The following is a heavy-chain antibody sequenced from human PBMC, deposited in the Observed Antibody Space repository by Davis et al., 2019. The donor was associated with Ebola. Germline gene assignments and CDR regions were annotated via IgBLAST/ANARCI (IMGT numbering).Heavy chain of an antibody. J-gene: IGHJ6*02. CDR3: ARDLITTVTSSSLYYYYYGMDV. Sequence: GGSLSLSCAASGFTFSSYWMSWVRQAPGKGLEWVATIMQDGSENYYVDSVKGRFTISRDNAKNSLYLQLNSLRAEDTAVYYCARDLITTVTSSSLYYYYYGMDVWCQGTTVTVSS. D-gene: IGHD4-11*01. CDR2: IMQDGSEN. CDR1: GFTFSSYW. V-gene: IGHV3-7*01.